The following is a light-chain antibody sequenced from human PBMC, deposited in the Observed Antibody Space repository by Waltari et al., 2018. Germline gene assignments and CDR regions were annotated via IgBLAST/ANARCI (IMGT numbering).Light chain of an antibody. V-gene: IGLV2-14*03. J-gene: IGLJ1*01. CDR2: DVN. CDR1: SSDIGAYNF. Sequence: QSALTQPASVSGSPGQSITISCTGTSSDIGAYNFVSCYQKHPGKAPKVMFYDVNNRPSGVSSRFSGSKSGNTASLTISGLQAEDEADYYCSSYTTGSTRYVFGSGTKVTVL. CDR3: SSYTTGSTRYV.